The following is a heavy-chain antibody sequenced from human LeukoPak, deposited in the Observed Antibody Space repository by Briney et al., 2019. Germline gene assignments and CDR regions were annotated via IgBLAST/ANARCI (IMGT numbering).Heavy chain of an antibody. Sequence: SETLSLTCTVSGGSISNYYWSWIRQPPGKGLEWIGYIYYSGSTNYNPSLKSRVTISVDTSKNQFSLKLSSVTAADTAVYYCARVNDILTGYHHGWFDPWGQGTLVTVSS. CDR2: IYYSGST. J-gene: IGHJ5*02. CDR1: GGSISNYY. CDR3: ARVNDILTGYHHGWFDP. D-gene: IGHD3-9*01. V-gene: IGHV4-59*01.